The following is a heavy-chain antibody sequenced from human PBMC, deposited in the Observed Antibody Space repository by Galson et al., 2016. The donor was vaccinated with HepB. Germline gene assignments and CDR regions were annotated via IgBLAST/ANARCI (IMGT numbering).Heavy chain of an antibody. CDR1: GFTFADHP. CDR3: SRVAMAGAGNWYFDL. D-gene: IGHD6-19*01. V-gene: IGHV3-49*03. J-gene: IGHJ2*01. CDR2: IRSRDYGATT. Sequence: SLRLSCATSGFTFADHPVSWFRQAPGKGLEWVGFIRSRDYGATTAYAASVQGRFTISRDESEITAYLQMNGLKSEDTAIYYCSRVAMAGAGNWYFDLWGRGTLVTVSS.